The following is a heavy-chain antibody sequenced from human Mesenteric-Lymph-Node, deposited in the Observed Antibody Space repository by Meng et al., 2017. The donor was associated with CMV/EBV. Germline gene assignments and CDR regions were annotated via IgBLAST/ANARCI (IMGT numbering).Heavy chain of an antibody. CDR3: ARERSRQLATGFYYYYYGMDV. J-gene: IGHJ6*02. CDR1: GFTFSNYA. D-gene: IGHD6-6*01. V-gene: IGHV3-30*02. Sequence: GGSLRLSCVVSGFTFSNYAMHWVRQAPGKGLEWVAMIWYDGSDKYYADSVKGRFTISRDNSKNTLYLQMNSLRAEDTAVYYCARERSRQLATGFYYYYYGMDVWGQGTTVTVSS. CDR2: IWYDGSDK.